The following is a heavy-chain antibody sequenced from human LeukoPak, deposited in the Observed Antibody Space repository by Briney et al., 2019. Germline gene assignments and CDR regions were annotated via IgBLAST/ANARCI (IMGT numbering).Heavy chain of an antibody. Sequence: SETLSLTCTVSGGSISTYYWSWIRQPPGKGLEWIGYIYYSGSTNCNPSLKSRVTMSVDTSKNQFSLKLSSVTAADTAVYYCARGPSSSWHLIDYWGQGTLVTVSS. CDR1: GGSISTYY. CDR3: ARGPSSSWHLIDY. V-gene: IGHV4-59*01. CDR2: IYYSGST. J-gene: IGHJ4*02. D-gene: IGHD6-13*01.